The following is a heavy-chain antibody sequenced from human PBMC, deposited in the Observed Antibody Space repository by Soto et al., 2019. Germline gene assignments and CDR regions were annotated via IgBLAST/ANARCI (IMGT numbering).Heavy chain of an antibody. Sequence: QVQLVQSGAEVKKPGASVKVSCKTSGYMFISWVRQGPGQGLDWMGWLSAYSGNTKYSRNLQERGTKTTATAANTGHMELRSLTSADTTIYHCAVDSSGSAPDYYYHYGLDVWGQGTTVTVSS. CDR1: GYMF. CDR2: LSAYSGNT. D-gene: IGHD3-22*01. CDR3: AVDSSGSAPDYYYHYGLDV. V-gene: IGHV1-18*01. J-gene: IGHJ6*02.